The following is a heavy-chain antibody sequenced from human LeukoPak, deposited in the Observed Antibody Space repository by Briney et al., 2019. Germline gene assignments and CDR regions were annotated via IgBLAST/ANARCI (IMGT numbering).Heavy chain of an antibody. CDR2: ISYDGSNK. Sequence: GGSLRLSCAASGFTFSSYGMHWVRQAPGKGLGWVAVISYDGSNKYYADSVKGRFTISRDNSKNTLFLQMNSLRAEDTAVYYCAKGSNRGVATIDYWGQGTLVTVSS. D-gene: IGHD5-12*01. J-gene: IGHJ4*02. V-gene: IGHV3-30*18. CDR3: AKGSNRGVATIDY. CDR1: GFTFSSYG.